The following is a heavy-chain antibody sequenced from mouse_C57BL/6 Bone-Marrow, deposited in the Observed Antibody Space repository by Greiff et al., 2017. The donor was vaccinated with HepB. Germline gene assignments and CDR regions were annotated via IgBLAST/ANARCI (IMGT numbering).Heavy chain of an antibody. V-gene: IGHV1-82*01. Sequence: VQLQQSGPELVKPGASVKISCKASGYAFSSSWMNWVKQRPGKGLEWIGRIYPGDGDTNYNGKFKGKATLTADKSSSTAYMQLSSLTSEDSAVYFCARRVGTGTGFAYWGQGTLVTVSA. D-gene: IGHD4-1*01. CDR2: IYPGDGDT. CDR1: GYAFSSSW. CDR3: ARRVGTGTGFAY. J-gene: IGHJ3*01.